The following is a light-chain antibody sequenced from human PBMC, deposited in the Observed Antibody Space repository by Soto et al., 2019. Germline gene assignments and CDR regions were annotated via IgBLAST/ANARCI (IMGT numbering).Light chain of an antibody. V-gene: IGLV2-8*01. J-gene: IGLJ1*01. CDR1: SSDVGGYNY. CDR3: SSYAGSNNQV. Sequence: QSALTQPPSASGSPGQSVTISCTGTSSDVGGYNYVSWYQQHPGRAPKLMIYEVSKRPSGVPDRFSGAKSGNTDSLTVSGLQTEDEADYYCSSYAGSNNQVFGTGTKVTVL. CDR2: EVS.